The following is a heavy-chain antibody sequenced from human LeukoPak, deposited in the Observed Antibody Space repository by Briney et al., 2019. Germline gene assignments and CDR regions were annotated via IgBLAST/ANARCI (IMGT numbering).Heavy chain of an antibody. CDR1: GYTSTKYA. V-gene: IGHV1-3*01. D-gene: IGHD6-19*01. CDR3: AKGTWVRGSGWYYFDY. CDR2: IDAGNAKT. J-gene: IGHJ4*02. Sequence: ASVKVSCKASGYTSTKYAMNWVRQAPGQRLEWMGWIDAGNAKTKYSQKFQGRVTITRDTSASTAYMELGSLRSEDTAVYYCAKGTWVRGSGWYYFDYWGQGTLVTVSS.